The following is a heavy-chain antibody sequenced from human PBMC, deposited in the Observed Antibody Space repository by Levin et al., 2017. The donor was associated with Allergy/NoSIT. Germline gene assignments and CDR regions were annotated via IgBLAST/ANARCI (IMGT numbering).Heavy chain of an antibody. CDR1: GDSVSSSNGA. CDR2: TYYRSKWYN. V-gene: IGHV6-1*01. Sequence: PSETLSLTCFISGDSVSSSNGAWNWIRQSPSRGLEWLGRTYYRSKWYNEYALSVKSRITINPDISKNQFSLQLDSVTPEDTAVYTCARGVRYFDLWGRGTLVTVSS. CDR3: ARGVRYFDL. J-gene: IGHJ2*01.